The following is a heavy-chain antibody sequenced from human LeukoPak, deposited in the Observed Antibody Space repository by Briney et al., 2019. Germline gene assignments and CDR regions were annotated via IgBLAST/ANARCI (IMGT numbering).Heavy chain of an antibody. Sequence: SVKVSCKASGGTFSSHAMSWVRQAPGQGLEWMGGIIPILDITNYAQKFQGRVTITVDKSTGTAYMELSSLRSEDTAVYYCAILSDGAYCGGDCFYLDYWGQGTLVTVSS. CDR3: AILSDGAYCGGDCFYLDY. D-gene: IGHD2-21*02. CDR2: IIPILDIT. CDR1: GGTFSSHA. J-gene: IGHJ4*02. V-gene: IGHV1-69*10.